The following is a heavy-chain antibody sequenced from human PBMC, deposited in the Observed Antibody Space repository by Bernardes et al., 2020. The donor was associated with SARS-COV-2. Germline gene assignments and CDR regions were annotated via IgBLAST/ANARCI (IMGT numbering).Heavy chain of an antibody. V-gene: IGHV3-11*06. D-gene: IGHD6-19*01. CDR1: GFTFSDHY. CDR3: VKALAPAGSYYFDY. CDR2: ISDSNIHT. J-gene: IGHJ4*02. Sequence: GGSLRLSCAASGFTFSDHYMSWIRQAPGKGLEWVSYISDSNIHTRYADSVTGRFTISRDNAKNSVYLQMSSLRAEDTAVYYCVKALAPAGSYYFDYWGQGTLVTVSS.